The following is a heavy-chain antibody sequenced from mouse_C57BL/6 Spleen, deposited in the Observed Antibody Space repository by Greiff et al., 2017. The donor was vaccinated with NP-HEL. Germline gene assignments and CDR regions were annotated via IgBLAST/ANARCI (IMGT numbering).Heavy chain of an antibody. CDR2: IYPGSGST. J-gene: IGHJ3*01. V-gene: IGHV1-55*01. CDR1: GYTFTSYW. Sequence: QVHVKQPGAELVKPGASVKMSCKASGYTFTSYWITWVKQRPGQGLEWIGDIYPGSGSTNYNEKFKSKATLTVDTSSSTAYMQLSSLTSEDSAVYYCARGPTGFAYWGQGTLVTVSA. CDR3: ARGPTGFAY.